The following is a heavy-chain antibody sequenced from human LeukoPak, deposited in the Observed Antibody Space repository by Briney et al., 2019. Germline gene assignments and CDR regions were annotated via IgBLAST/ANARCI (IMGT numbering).Heavy chain of an antibody. V-gene: IGHV4-4*02. CDR3: ARDGGQDYYDSSGSIFDY. Sequence: SETLSLTCAVSGGSISSSNWWSWVRQPPGKGLEWIGEIYHSGSTNYNPSLKSRVTISVDKSKNQFSLKLSSVTAADTAVYYCARDGGQDYYDSSGSIFDYWGQGTLVTVSS. D-gene: IGHD3-22*01. CDR1: GGSISSSNW. J-gene: IGHJ4*02. CDR2: IYHSGST.